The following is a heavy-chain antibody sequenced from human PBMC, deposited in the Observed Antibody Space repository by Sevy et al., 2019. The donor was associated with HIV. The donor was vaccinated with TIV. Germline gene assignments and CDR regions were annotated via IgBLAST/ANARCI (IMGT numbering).Heavy chain of an antibody. Sequence: GGSLRLSCAASGFTFSGSAMHWVRQASGKGLEWAGRIRSKANSYATAYAASVKGRFTISRDDSKNTAYLQMNSLKTEDTAVYYCTRSIQLWPNDAFDIWGQGTMVTVSS. CDR1: GFTFSGSA. CDR2: IRSKANSYAT. V-gene: IGHV3-73*01. J-gene: IGHJ3*02. CDR3: TRSIQLWPNDAFDI. D-gene: IGHD5-18*01.